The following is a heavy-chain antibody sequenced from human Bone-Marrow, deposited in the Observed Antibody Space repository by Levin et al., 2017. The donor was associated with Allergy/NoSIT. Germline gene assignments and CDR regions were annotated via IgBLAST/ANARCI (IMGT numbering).Heavy chain of an antibody. Sequence: PSETLSLTCSVYGGSFYTSYWSWVRQPPGKGLEWIGEINHSGTTKYNPSLKSRVTISVDTSENQISLRLSSVTAADTAVYYGAGAVASAGTDSIYFYYYGVDVWGQGTTVTVSS. D-gene: IGHD6-13*01. CDR3: AGAVASAGTDSIYFYYYGVDV. CDR2: INHSGTT. V-gene: IGHV4-34*01. CDR1: GGSFYTSY. J-gene: IGHJ6*02.